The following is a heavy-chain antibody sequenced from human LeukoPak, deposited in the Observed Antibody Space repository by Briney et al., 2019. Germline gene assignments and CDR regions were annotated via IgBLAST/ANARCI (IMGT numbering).Heavy chain of an antibody. J-gene: IGHJ4*02. CDR2: IYYSGTT. Sequence: PSETLSLTCTVSGGPVSSRGYYWSWIRQHPGEGLEWIGYIYYSGTTYYNLSLKSRLTISVDASKNQFSLKLSSVTAADTAVYYCARRYDTSGSPFDSWGQGTLVTVSS. CDR1: GGPVSSRGYY. D-gene: IGHD3-22*01. V-gene: IGHV4-31*03. CDR3: ARRYDTSGSPFDS.